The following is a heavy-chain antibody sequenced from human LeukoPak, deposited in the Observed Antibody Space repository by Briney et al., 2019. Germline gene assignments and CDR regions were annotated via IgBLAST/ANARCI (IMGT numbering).Heavy chain of an antibody. V-gene: IGHV1-46*01. CDR1: GYTFTTYY. CDR3: ARGASVGAFDY. J-gene: IGHJ4*02. D-gene: IGHD1-26*01. Sequence: GASVKVSCKASGYTFTTYYLHWVRQAPGQGLEWMGIINPNGGSTNYAQNFQGRVTMTRDTSTSTVYMELSSLRSEDTAVYYCARGASVGAFDYWGPGTLVTVSS. CDR2: INPNGGST.